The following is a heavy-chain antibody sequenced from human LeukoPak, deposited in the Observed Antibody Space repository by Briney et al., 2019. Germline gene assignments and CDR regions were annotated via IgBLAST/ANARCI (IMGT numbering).Heavy chain of an antibody. J-gene: IGHJ5*02. Sequence: EASVKVSCKASGYTFTSYGISWVRQAPGQGLEWMGWISAYNDNTNYAQKLQGRVTMTTDTSTSTAYMELRSLRSDDTAVYYCARRTTYYDILTSYYTDWFDPWGQGTLVTVSS. CDR2: ISAYNDNT. CDR3: ARRTTYYDILTSYYTDWFDP. D-gene: IGHD3-9*01. CDR1: GYTFTSYG. V-gene: IGHV1-18*01.